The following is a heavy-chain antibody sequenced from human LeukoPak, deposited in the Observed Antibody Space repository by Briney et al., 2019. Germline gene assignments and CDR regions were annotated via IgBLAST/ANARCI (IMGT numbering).Heavy chain of an antibody. CDR1: GGSISSYY. CDR3: AAYSRGYYYVAY. Sequence: SETLSLTCTVSGGSISSYYWSWIRQPPGKGLEWIAYIYYSGSTNYNPSLKGRVTISVDTSKNQFSLKLSSVAAADTAVYYWAAYSRGYYYVAYWGQGTLVTVAS. D-gene: IGHD3-22*01. V-gene: IGHV4-59*01. CDR2: IYYSGST. J-gene: IGHJ4*02.